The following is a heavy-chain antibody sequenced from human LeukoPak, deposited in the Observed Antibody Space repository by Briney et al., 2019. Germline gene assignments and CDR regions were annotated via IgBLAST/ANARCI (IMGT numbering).Heavy chain of an antibody. CDR1: GYTFTSYG. J-gene: IGHJ6*03. D-gene: IGHD6-13*01. V-gene: IGHV1-18*01. CDR2: ISAYNGNT. Sequence: ASVRVSCKASGYTFTSYGISWVRQAPGQGLEWMGWISAYNGNTNYAQKLQGRVTMTTDTSTSTAYMELRSLRSDDTAVYYCARDAQPYSSSPYYMDVWGKETTVTVSS. CDR3: ARDAQPYSSSPYYMDV.